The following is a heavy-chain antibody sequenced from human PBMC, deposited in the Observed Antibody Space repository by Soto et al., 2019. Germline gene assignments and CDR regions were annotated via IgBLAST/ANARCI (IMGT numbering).Heavy chain of an antibody. Sequence: SETLSLTWTVFGGSMNNYYWGWFRQPPGKGLEWVGYIYYSGSTTYSPSLKSRVTISVDTSKNQFSLKLNSVTAADTAVYYCARLGGYYQAFDQWGQGSLVTGSS. CDR2: IYYSGST. CDR1: GGSMNNYY. J-gene: IGHJ4*02. CDR3: ARLGGYYQAFDQ. D-gene: IGHD3-22*01. V-gene: IGHV4-59*08.